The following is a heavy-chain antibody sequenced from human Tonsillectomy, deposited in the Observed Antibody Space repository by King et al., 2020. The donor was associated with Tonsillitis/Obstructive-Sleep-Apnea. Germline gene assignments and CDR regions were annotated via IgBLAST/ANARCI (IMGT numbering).Heavy chain of an antibody. CDR2: ISAHNGNT. CDR1: GYTFTTYG. Sequence: VQLVESGAEVKKPGASVKVSCKASGYTFTTYGISWVRQAPGQGLEWMAWISAHNGNTNYAPKLQGRVTMTTDTSTSTAYMDLRSLRSDDTAVYYCARDSMSHYYDSSGYYTFNYWGQGTLVTVSS. CDR3: ARDSMSHYYDSSGYYTFNY. D-gene: IGHD3-22*01. J-gene: IGHJ4*02. V-gene: IGHV1-18*01.